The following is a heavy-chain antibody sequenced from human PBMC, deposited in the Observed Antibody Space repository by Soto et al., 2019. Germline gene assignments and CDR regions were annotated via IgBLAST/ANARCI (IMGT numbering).Heavy chain of an antibody. Sequence: SVKVSCKASGGTFSSYTISWVRQAPGQGLEWMGRIIPILGIANYAQKFQGRVTITADKSTSTAYMELSSLRSEDTAVYYCARTMYDILTGPPNGAFDIWGQGTMVTVSS. J-gene: IGHJ3*02. D-gene: IGHD3-9*01. CDR2: IIPILGIA. V-gene: IGHV1-69*02. CDR3: ARTMYDILTGPPNGAFDI. CDR1: GGTFSSYT.